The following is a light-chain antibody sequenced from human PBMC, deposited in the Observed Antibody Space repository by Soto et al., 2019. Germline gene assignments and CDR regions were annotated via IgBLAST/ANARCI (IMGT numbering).Light chain of an antibody. Sequence: DIVMTQSPDSLAVSLGERATINCKSSQSVLYSSNNKNYLAWYQQKPGQPPKLLIYWASTRESGVPDRFSGSGSGTDFTLTISSLQAEDVAVYYCQYGVTFGPGTKVDIK. CDR1: QSVLYSSNNKNY. V-gene: IGKV4-1*01. CDR3: QYGVT. J-gene: IGKJ3*01. CDR2: WAS.